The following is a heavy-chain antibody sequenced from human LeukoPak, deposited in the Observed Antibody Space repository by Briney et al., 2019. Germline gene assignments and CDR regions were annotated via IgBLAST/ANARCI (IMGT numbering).Heavy chain of an antibody. J-gene: IGHJ4*02. Sequence: HAGGSLRLSCAASGFTFDDCAMHWVRQAPGKGLEWVAFIRCDGSNKYYADSVKGRFTISRDNSKNTLYLHVNSLRPEDTAVYYCARVDGYFGWSYYFDYWGQGTLVTVSS. CDR1: GFTFDDCA. CDR3: ARVDGYFGWSYYFDY. V-gene: IGHV3-30*02. CDR2: IRCDGSNK. D-gene: IGHD3-9*01.